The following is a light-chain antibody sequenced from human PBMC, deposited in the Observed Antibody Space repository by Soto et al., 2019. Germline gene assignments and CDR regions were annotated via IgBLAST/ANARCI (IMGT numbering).Light chain of an antibody. CDR2: EVS. CDR3: SSYAGSNNLV. CDR1: SSDIGGYDY. J-gene: IGLJ3*02. V-gene: IGLV2-8*01. Sequence: QSVLTQPPSASGSPGQSVTISCTGTSSDIGGYDYVSWYQQHPGKAPKLILYEVSKRPSGVPDRFSGSKSGNTASLTVSGLQAEDEADYYCSSYAGSNNLVFAGGTKVTVL.